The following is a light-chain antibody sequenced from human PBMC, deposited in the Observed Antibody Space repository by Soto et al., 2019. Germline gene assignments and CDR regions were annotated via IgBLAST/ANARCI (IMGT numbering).Light chain of an antibody. CDR3: HQYGSAPSWT. CDR2: GAS. V-gene: IGKV3-20*01. J-gene: IGKJ1*01. CDR1: QRVSSSY. Sequence: EIVLTQSPGTLSLFPGERATLSCRASQRVSSSYLAWYQQKPGQAPRLLIYGASNRATGIPDRFSGAGSGTDFTLTISRLEPEDCVVYYCHQYGSAPSWTFGQGTKVEI.